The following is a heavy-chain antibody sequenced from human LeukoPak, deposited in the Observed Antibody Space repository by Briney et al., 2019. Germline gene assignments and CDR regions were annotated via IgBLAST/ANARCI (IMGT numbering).Heavy chain of an antibody. CDR1: GGSFSGYY. CDR3: ARGASGLPSRRRHFDY. Sequence: SETLSLTCAVYGGSFSGYYWSWIRQPPGKGLEWIGGINHSGSTNYNPSLKSRVTISVDTSKNQFSLKLSSVTAADTAVYYCARGASGLPSRRRHFDYWGQGTLVTVSS. J-gene: IGHJ4*02. V-gene: IGHV4-34*01. D-gene: IGHD3-10*01. CDR2: INHSGST.